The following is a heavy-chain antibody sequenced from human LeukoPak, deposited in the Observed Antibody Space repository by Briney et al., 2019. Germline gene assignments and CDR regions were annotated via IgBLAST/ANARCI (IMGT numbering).Heavy chain of an antibody. J-gene: IGHJ3*02. V-gene: IGHV4-34*01. Sequence: PSETLSLTCAVYGGSFSPYYWSWIRQPPGKGLEWIGEINHSGSTNYNPSLKSRVTISVDKSKNQFSLKLSSVTAADTAVYYCARDRGGSMDAFDIWGQGTMVTVSS. CDR2: INHSGST. CDR1: GGSFSPYY. CDR3: ARDRGGSMDAFDI. D-gene: IGHD2/OR15-2a*01.